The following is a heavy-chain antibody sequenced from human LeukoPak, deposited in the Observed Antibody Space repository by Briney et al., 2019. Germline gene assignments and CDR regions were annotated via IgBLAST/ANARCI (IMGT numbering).Heavy chain of an antibody. CDR2: IIPIFGTA. V-gene: IGHV1-69*13. Sequence: GASVKVSCKASGYTFTSYGISWVRQAPGQGLEWMGGIIPIFGTANYAQKFQGRVTITADESTSTAYMELSSLRSEDTAEYYCARKSPRRGYNSWASKHDAFDIWGQGTMVTVSS. CDR3: ARKSPRRGYNSWASKHDAFDI. D-gene: IGHD5-24*01. J-gene: IGHJ3*02. CDR1: GYTFTSYG.